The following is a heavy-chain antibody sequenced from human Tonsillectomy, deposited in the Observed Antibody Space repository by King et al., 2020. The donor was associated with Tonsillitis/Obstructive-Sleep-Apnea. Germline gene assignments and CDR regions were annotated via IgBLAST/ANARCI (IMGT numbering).Heavy chain of an antibody. J-gene: IGHJ4*02. CDR2: ISSSSSYT. D-gene: IGHD1-26*01. Sequence: VQLVESGGGLVKPGGSLRLSCAAAGFTCCVYYMSWIRQAQGKGLGWGLYISSSSSYTNHEYSVKVRFTISRDNAKNSLYLQMNSLRAEDTAVYYCARDSRVGATRYFDYWGQGTLVTVSS. CDR1: GFTCCVYY. CDR3: ARDSRVGATRYFDY. V-gene: IGHV3-11*05.